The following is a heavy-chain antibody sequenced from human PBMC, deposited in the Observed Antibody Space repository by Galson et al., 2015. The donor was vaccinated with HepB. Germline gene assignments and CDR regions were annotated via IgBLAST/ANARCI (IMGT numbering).Heavy chain of an antibody. CDR2: IIPILGIA. CDR1: GGTFSSYT. D-gene: IGHD3-3*01. J-gene: IGHJ5*02. V-gene: IGHV1-69*02. CDR3: ARGTTIFNWFDP. Sequence: SVKVSCKASGGTFSSYTISWVRQAPGQGLEWMGRIIPILGIANYAQKFQGRVTITADKSTSTAYMELSSLRSEDTAVYYCARGTTIFNWFDPWGQGTLVTVSS.